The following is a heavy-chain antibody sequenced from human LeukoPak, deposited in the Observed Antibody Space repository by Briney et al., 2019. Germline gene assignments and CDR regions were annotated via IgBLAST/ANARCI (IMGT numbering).Heavy chain of an antibody. Sequence: GGSLRLSCAASGFTFSSYAMHWVRQAPGKGLEWVALISYDGSNKYYADSVKGRFTISRDNSKNTLYLQMNSPRAEDTAVYYCARDTAGSTTGTTLAYWGQGTLVTVSS. CDR3: ARDTAGSTTGTTLAY. D-gene: IGHD1-1*01. J-gene: IGHJ4*02. V-gene: IGHV3-30-3*01. CDR2: ISYDGSNK. CDR1: GFTFSSYA.